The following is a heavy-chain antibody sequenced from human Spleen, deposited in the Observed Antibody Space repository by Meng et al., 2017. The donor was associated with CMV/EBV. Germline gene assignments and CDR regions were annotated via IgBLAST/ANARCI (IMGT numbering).Heavy chain of an antibody. D-gene: IGHD3-22*01. V-gene: IGHV3-7*01. CDR2: IKQDGSEK. CDR1: GFTFSSYW. J-gene: IGHJ3*02. CDR3: ARVMTVVVYDAFDI. Sequence: GGSLRLSCAASGFTFSSYWMSWVRQAPGKGLEWVANIKQDGSEKYYVDSVKGRFTISRDNAKNSLYLQMNSLRAEDTAVYYCARVMTVVVYDAFDIWGQGTMVTVSS.